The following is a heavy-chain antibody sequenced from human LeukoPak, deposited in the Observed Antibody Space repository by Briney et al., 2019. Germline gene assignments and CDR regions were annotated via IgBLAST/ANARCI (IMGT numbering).Heavy chain of an antibody. CDR2: IKTDGSEK. CDR3: ARDLPTGSDFFDY. V-gene: IGHV3-7*01. CDR1: GFTFSSYW. Sequence: GGSLRLSCAASGFTFSSYWMSWVRQAPGKGLQWVANIKTDGSEKYYVDSVKGRFTISRDNAKNSLYLQMNSLRAEDTAVYYCARDLPTGSDFFDYWGQGTLVTVSS. J-gene: IGHJ4*02. D-gene: IGHD6-6*01.